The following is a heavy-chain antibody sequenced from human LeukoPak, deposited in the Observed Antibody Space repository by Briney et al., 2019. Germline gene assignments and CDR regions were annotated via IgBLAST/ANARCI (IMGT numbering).Heavy chain of an antibody. CDR2: ISSSSGTI. CDR3: TRDLMDYDVSTGLHHYYMDV. CDR1: GFTFSSYA. Sequence: PGGTLRLSCAASGFTFSSYAMSWVRQAPGKGLEWVSAISSSSGTIYYPDSVKGRFTISRENAKNTLYLQMNTLRVEDTAVYYCTRDLMDYDVSTGLHHYYMDVWGQGTTVTVSS. V-gene: IGHV3-48*04. D-gene: IGHD3-9*01. J-gene: IGHJ6*02.